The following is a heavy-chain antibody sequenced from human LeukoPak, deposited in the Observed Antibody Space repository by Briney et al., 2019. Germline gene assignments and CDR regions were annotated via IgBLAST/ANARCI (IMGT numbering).Heavy chain of an antibody. CDR1: GFTFSSYS. CDR3: ARKTVYYGSGSDAFDI. V-gene: IGHV3-21*06. CDR2: SSSSSSYI. Sequence: KSGGSLRLSCAASGFTFSSYSMNWVRQAPGKGLEWVSSSSSSSSYIYYADSVKGRFTISRDNAKNSLYLQMNSLRDEDTAVYYCARKTVYYGSGSDAFDIWGQGTMVTVSS. J-gene: IGHJ3*02. D-gene: IGHD3-10*01.